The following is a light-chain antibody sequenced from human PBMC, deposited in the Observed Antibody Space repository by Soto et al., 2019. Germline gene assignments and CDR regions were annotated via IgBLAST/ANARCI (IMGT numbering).Light chain of an antibody. Sequence: EIVLTQSPDTLSLSPGERATLSCRASQSVSSSSVAWYQQKPGQAPRLLIYATSYRATDIPVRFSAGGAGTDFTLTISSLEPEDFAVYYCQQYGRSPLTFGQGTKVDNK. V-gene: IGKV3-20*01. CDR3: QQYGRSPLT. J-gene: IGKJ1*01. CDR2: ATS. CDR1: QSVSSSS.